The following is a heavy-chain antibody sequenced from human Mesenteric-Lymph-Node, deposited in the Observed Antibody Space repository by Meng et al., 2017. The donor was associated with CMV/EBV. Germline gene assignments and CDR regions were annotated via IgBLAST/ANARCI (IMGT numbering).Heavy chain of an antibody. CDR3: ATWEYFDN. CDR1: GFTVNTNY. J-gene: IGHJ4*02. D-gene: IGHD1-26*01. Sequence: GGSLRLSCAASGFTVNTNYMYWVRQAPGKGLEWVSVLYGCGSTYYTDSVKGRFTISRDNAKSSLYLQMNSLRVEDTAVYYCATWEYFDNWGQGSLVTVSS. V-gene: IGHV3-66*03. CDR2: LYGCGST.